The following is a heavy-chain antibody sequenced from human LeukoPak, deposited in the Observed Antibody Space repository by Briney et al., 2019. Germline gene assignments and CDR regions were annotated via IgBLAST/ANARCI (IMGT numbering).Heavy chain of an antibody. J-gene: IGHJ4*02. CDR2: IKQDGSEK. CDR1: GFTFSNYW. V-gene: IGHV3-7*01. CDR3: AKGDFLVVVPAAPFDY. Sequence: GGSLRLSCVASGFTFSNYWMSWVRQAPGKGLRWVANIKQDGSEKYYVDPVKGRFTISRDNAKKSLYLQMNSLRAEDTAVYYCAKGDFLVVVPAAPFDYWGQGTLVTVSS. D-gene: IGHD2-2*01.